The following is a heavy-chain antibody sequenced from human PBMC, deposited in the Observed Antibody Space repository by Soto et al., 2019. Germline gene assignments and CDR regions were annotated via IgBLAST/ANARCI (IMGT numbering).Heavy chain of an antibody. V-gene: IGHV4-31*03. Sequence: PSETLSLTCTVSGGSISSGGYYWSWIRQHPGKGLEWIGYIYYSGSTYYNPSLKSRVTISVDTSKNQFSLKLSSVTAADTAVYYCAYGSGSTIDYWGQGTLVTVSS. CDR2: IYYSGST. D-gene: IGHD3-10*01. J-gene: IGHJ4*02. CDR1: GGSISSGGYY. CDR3: AYGSGSTIDY.